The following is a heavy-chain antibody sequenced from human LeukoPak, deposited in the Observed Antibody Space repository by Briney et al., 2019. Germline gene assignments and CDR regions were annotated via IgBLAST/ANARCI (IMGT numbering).Heavy chain of an antibody. CDR1: GFTFSSYW. CDR3: AKDMYYYGSGSPHGGMDV. V-gene: IGHV3-7*01. Sequence: GGSLRLSCAASGFTFSSYWMSWVRQAPGKGLEWVANIKQDGSEKYYVDSVKGRFTISRDNSKNTLYLQMNSLRAEDTAVYYCAKDMYYYGSGSPHGGMDVWGQGTTVTVSS. D-gene: IGHD3-10*01. CDR2: IKQDGSEK. J-gene: IGHJ6*02.